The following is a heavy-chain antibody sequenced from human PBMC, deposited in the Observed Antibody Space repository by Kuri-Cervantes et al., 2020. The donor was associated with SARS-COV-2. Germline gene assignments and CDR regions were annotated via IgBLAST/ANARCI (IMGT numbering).Heavy chain of an antibody. D-gene: IGHD5-18*01. V-gene: IGHV3-30*02. Sequence: GESLKISCAASGFTFSSYAMSWVRQAPGKGLEWVAFIRYDGSNKYYADSVKGRFTISRDNSKNTLYLQMNSLRAEDTAVYYCARVSLTAMVPWGQGTLVTVSS. CDR2: IRYDGSNK. J-gene: IGHJ5*02. CDR1: GFTFSSYA. CDR3: ARVSLTAMVP.